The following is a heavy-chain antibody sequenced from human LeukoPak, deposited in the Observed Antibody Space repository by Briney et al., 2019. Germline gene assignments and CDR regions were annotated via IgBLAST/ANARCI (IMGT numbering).Heavy chain of an antibody. CDR2: INPSGGST. CDR1: GYTFTSYY. CDR3: ARDQREGIAARPGLNAFGI. D-gene: IGHD6-6*01. Sequence: GASVKVSCKASGYTFTSYYMHWVRQAPGQGPEWMGIINPSGGSTSYAQKFQGRVTMTRDTSTSTVYMELSSLRSEDTAVYYCARDQREGIAARPGLNAFGIWGQGTMVTVSS. V-gene: IGHV1-46*01. J-gene: IGHJ3*02.